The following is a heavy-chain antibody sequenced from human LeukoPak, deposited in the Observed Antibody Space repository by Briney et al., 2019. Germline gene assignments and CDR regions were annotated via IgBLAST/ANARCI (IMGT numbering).Heavy chain of an antibody. Sequence: AGGSLRLSCAASGFTVSGNYMSWVRQAPGKGLEWVSVIYGGGSTYYADSVKGRFTISRDNSKNTLYLRMNSLRAEDTAVYYCARDFASYFDYWGQGTLVTVSS. CDR1: GFTVSGNY. D-gene: IGHD3-3*01. CDR2: IYGGGST. CDR3: ARDFASYFDY. J-gene: IGHJ4*02. V-gene: IGHV3-66*01.